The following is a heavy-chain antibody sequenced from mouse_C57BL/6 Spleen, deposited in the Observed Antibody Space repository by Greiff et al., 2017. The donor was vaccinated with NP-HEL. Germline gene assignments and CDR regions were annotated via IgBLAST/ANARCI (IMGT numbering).Heavy chain of an antibody. CDR2: INPNNGGT. V-gene: IGHV1-22*01. CDR3: ARQLRLRQNYFDY. Sequence: EVQLQQSGPELVKPGASVKMSCKASGYTFTDYNMHWVKQSHGKSLEWIGYINPNNGGTSYNQKFKGKATLTVNKSSSTAYMELRSLTSEDSAVYYCARQLRLRQNYFDYWGQGTTLTVSS. D-gene: IGHD3-2*02. J-gene: IGHJ2*01. CDR1: GYTFTDYN.